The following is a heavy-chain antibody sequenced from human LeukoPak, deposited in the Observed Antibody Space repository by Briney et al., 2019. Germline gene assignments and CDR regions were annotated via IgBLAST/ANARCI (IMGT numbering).Heavy chain of an antibody. CDR1: GYTFTGYY. V-gene: IGHV1-2*02. CDR2: INPNSGGT. Sequence: ASVKVSCKTSGYTFTGYYMHWVRRAPGQGLEWMGWINPNSGGTNYAQKFQGRVTMTRDTSVSTAYMELSRLRSDDTAVYYCARIPFTYYDISTGPSDYWGQGTLVTVSS. D-gene: IGHD3-9*01. CDR3: ARIPFTYYDISTGPSDY. J-gene: IGHJ4*02.